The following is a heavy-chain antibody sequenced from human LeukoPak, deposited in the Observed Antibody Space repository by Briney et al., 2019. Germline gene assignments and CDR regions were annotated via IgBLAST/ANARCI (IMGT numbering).Heavy chain of an antibody. D-gene: IGHD2-2*01. J-gene: IGHJ5*02. Sequence: SETLSLTCTVSGGSISSHYWSWIRQPPGKGLEWIGEINHSGSTNYNPSLKSRVTISVDTSKNQFSLKLSSVTAADTAVYYCARGYCSSTSCYHIGNWFDPWGQGTLVTVSS. CDR3: ARGYCSSTSCYHIGNWFDP. CDR2: INHSGST. V-gene: IGHV4-34*01. CDR1: GGSISSHY.